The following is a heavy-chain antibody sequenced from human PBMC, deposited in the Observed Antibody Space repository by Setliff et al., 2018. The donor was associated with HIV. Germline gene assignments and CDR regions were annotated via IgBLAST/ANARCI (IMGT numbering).Heavy chain of an antibody. CDR1: GYIFTNYA. D-gene: IGHD4-17*01. J-gene: IGHJ4*02. Sequence: GASVKVSCKVSGYIFTNYAMNWLRQAPGQGLEWMGWIDTNTGNPTYAQGFTGRFVFSLDTSVSTAFLQISTLKAEDTAVYYCARLSPYGDYLLFQYWGQGTQVTVSS. V-gene: IGHV7-4-1*02. CDR2: IDTNTGNP. CDR3: ARLSPYGDYLLFQY.